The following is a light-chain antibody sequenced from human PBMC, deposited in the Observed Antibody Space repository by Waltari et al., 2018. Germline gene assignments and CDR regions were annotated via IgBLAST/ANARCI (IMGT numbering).Light chain of an antibody. J-gene: IGKJ1*01. CDR1: QSLVRSNGDTF. CDR3: MQSTFWPT. V-gene: IGKV2-30*02. Sequence: VMTQSPLALPVTLGQPASISCRSSQSLVRSNGDTFLTWFQQRPGQSPRRLMYKVSNRDWRIPDKFSGSGSGTDFTLKISRVEAEDVGIYYCMQSTFWPTFGQGTKVEI. CDR2: KVS.